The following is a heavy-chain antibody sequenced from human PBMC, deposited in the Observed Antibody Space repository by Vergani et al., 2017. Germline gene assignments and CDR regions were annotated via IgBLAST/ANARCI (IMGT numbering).Heavy chain of an antibody. V-gene: IGHV3-23*01. CDR1: GFTFTNFA. D-gene: IGHD3-22*01. Sequence: EVQLLEYGGGLVQPGGSLRLSCAASGFTFTNFAMTWVRQAPGEGLEWVSGISGSGGFTYYADSVKGRFTISRDNSKNTMFLQMNNLRAEDTAVYYCAKDNVPGYYDSSGYCDYWGQGTLVTVSS. CDR2: ISGSGGFT. J-gene: IGHJ4*02. CDR3: AKDNVPGYYDSSGYCDY.